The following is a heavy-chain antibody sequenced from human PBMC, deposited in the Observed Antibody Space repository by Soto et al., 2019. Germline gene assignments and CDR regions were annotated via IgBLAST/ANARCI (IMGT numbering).Heavy chain of an antibody. Sequence: SETLSLTCAVYGGSFSGYYWSWIRQPPGKGLEWIGEINHSGSTNYNPSLKSRVTISVDTSKNQFSLKLSSVTAADTAVYYCARAQQWLDDYYYMDVWGKGTTVTVSS. V-gene: IGHV4-34*01. D-gene: IGHD6-19*01. J-gene: IGHJ6*03. CDR2: INHSGST. CDR3: ARAQQWLDDYYYMDV. CDR1: GGSFSGYY.